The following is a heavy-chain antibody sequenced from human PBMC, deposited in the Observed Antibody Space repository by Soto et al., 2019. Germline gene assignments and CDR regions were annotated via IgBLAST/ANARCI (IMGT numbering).Heavy chain of an antibody. Sequence: QVQLVQSGAEVKKPGASVKVSCKASGYTFTSYDINWVRQATGQGLEWMGWMNPNSGNTGYAQKFQGRDNMTRNTSISTAYMELSSLRSEDTAVYYCARGYDSSGYIYYYYGMDVWGQGTTVTVSS. J-gene: IGHJ6*02. CDR3: ARGYDSSGYIYYYYGMDV. CDR1: GYTFTSYD. CDR2: MNPNSGNT. V-gene: IGHV1-8*01. D-gene: IGHD3-22*01.